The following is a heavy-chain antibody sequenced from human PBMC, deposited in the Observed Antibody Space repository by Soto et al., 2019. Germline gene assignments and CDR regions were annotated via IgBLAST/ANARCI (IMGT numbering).Heavy chain of an antibody. CDR2: IYYRGST. V-gene: IGHV4-59*01. CDR1: GGSISSYY. J-gene: IGHJ3*02. Sequence: QVQLQESGPGLVKPSETLSLTCTVSGGSISSYYWSWIRQPPGKGLEWIGYIYYRGSTNYNPSLKSRVTISVDTSKNQFSLKLSSVTAADTAVYYCAIGRQQLVNHDAFDIWGQGTMVTVSS. D-gene: IGHD6-13*01. CDR3: AIGRQQLVNHDAFDI.